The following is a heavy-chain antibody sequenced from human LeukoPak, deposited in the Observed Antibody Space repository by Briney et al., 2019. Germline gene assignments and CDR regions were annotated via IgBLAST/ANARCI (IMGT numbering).Heavy chain of an antibody. D-gene: IGHD1-7*01. V-gene: IGHV4-38-2*02. Sequence: TSETLSLTCSVSGYSISSGYYWGWVRQAPGKGLEWIGSIDRSGTTNYNPSLKSRVTISVDTSKNQFSLNVRSVTAADTAVYYCASPGNWNYFRFDYWGQGTLVTVSS. CDR1: GYSISSGYY. J-gene: IGHJ4*02. CDR3: ASPGNWNYFRFDY. CDR2: IDRSGTT.